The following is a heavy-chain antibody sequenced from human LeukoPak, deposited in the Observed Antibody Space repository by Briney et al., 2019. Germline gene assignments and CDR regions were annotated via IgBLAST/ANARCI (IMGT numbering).Heavy chain of an antibody. V-gene: IGHV3-7*01. Sequence: GGSLRLSCAASGFTFSSHWMNWVHQAPGKGLEWVAIIKQDGNDKYYVDSVKGRFTISRDNAKNSLYLQMNSLRAEDTAVYYCAATGWSFDYWGQGTLVTVSS. D-gene: IGHD6-19*01. J-gene: IGHJ4*02. CDR3: AATGWSFDY. CDR1: GFTFSSHW. CDR2: IKQDGNDK.